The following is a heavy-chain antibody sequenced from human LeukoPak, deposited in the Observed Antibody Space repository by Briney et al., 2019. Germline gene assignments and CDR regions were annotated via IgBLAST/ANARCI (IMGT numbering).Heavy chain of an antibody. V-gene: IGHV3-64*01. CDR3: ARDRYCSGGSCYGTMDY. CDR1: GFTFSSYA. D-gene: IGHD2-15*01. CDR2: ISSNGGST. J-gene: IGHJ4*02. Sequence: GGSLRLSCAASGFTFSSYAMHWVRQAPEKGLEYVSAISSNGGSTYYANSVKGRFTISRDNSKNTLYLQMGSLRAEDMAVYYCARDRYCSGGSCYGTMDYWGQGTLVTVSS.